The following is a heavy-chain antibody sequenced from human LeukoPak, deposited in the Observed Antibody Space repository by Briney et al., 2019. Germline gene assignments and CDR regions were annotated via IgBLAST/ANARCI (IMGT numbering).Heavy chain of an antibody. J-gene: IGHJ6*02. CDR1: GDSFDIYV. CDR2: IFPIFNTA. Sequence: SVKVSCKASGDSFDIYVINWVRQAPGQGLEWMGRIFPIFNTANYAQKFQGRVTITADKSTTTAYMELTNLRSDDTAVYFCARNCGGGANCYNLFGMDVWGQGTTVTVSS. D-gene: IGHD2-21*01. V-gene: IGHV1-69*06. CDR3: ARNCGGGANCYNLFGMDV.